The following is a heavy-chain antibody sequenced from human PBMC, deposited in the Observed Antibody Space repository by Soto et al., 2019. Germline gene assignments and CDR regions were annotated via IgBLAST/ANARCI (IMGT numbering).Heavy chain of an antibody. V-gene: IGHV3-48*02. CDR3: ARDNGLAGCFDT. D-gene: IGHD4-17*01. J-gene: IGHJ5*02. CDR2: ITSSSTTI. Sequence: GGSLRLSCAASGFTFSTYSMNWVRQAPGKGLEWISYITSSSTTIYYADSVKGRFTISRDNAKNSLYLQMNSLRDEDTAVYYCARDNGLAGCFDTWGQGTLVTVSS. CDR1: GFTFSTYS.